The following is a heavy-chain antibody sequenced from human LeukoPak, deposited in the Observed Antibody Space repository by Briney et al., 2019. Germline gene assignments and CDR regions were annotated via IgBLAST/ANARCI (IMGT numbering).Heavy chain of an antibody. D-gene: IGHD6-13*01. Sequence: GGSLRLSCAASGFTFSSYGMHWVRQAPGKGLEWVAFIRYDGSNKYYADSVKGRFTISRDDSKNTLYLQMNSLRAEDTAVYYCAKPGSGYSSNPVHYWGQGTLVTVSS. CDR1: GFTFSSYG. V-gene: IGHV3-30*02. CDR2: IRYDGSNK. J-gene: IGHJ4*02. CDR3: AKPGSGYSSNPVHY.